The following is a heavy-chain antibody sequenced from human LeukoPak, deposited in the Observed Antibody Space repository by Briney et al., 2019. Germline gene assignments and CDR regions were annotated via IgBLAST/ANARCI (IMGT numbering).Heavy chain of an antibody. D-gene: IGHD3-22*01. CDR1: GGSITSYY. Sequence: SETLSLTCTVSGGSITSYYWSWIRQPPGKGLEWIGHIYYSGSTNYNPSLKSRVTMSVDTSKNQFSLKLSSVTAADTAVYYCATLNYFDSSGDYWGQGTLVTVSS. J-gene: IGHJ4*02. CDR2: IYYSGST. V-gene: IGHV4-59*01. CDR3: ATLNYFDSSGDY.